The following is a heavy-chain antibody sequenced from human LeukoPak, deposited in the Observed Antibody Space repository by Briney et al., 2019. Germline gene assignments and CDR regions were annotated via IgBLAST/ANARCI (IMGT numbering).Heavy chain of an antibody. J-gene: IGHJ3*02. CDR1: GGSISSGSYY. CDR3: ARERMGATWEAFDI. V-gene: IGHV4-61*02. Sequence: SQTLSLTCTVSGGSISSGSYYWSWIRQPAGKGLEWIGRIYTSGSTNYNPSLKGRVTISVDTSKNQFSLKLSSVTAADTAVYYCARERMGATWEAFDIWGQGTMVTVSS. D-gene: IGHD1-26*01. CDR2: IYTSGST.